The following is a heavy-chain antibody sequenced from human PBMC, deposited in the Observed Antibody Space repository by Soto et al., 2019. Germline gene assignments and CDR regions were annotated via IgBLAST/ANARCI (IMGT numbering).Heavy chain of an antibody. Sequence: AAVKVSCKAAGYTFTGYYMHWVRHAPGQGXEWMGWINPNSGGRNYAQKFQGRVTMTRDTSISTAYMELSRLRSDDTAVYYCARLGDSSGYYYPNHYYYYGMHVWCQGTTVTVFS. J-gene: IGHJ6*02. D-gene: IGHD3-22*01. CDR3: ARLGDSSGYYYPNHYYYYGMHV. V-gene: IGHV1-2*02. CDR1: GYTFTGYY. CDR2: INPNSGGR.